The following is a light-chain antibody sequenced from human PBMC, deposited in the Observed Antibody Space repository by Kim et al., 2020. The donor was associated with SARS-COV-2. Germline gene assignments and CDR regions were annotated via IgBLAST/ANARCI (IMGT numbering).Light chain of an antibody. CDR3: QQRSNWPPT. CDR1: QSVSTY. Sequence: LSLEEGATLSFKASQSVSTYFAWCQHKPGQAPRRLIHDASNRATGIPTRFSGSRSVTDFTLTISSLEAEDFAIYYCQQRSNWPPTFGGGTKLEI. V-gene: IGKV3-11*01. J-gene: IGKJ4*01. CDR2: DAS.